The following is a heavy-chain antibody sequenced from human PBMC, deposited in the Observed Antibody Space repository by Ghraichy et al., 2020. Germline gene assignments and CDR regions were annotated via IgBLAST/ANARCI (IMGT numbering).Heavy chain of an antibody. Sequence: GESLNISCAASGFTVSSNHMSWVRQAPGKGLEWVSVIYSGGTTYYADSVKGRFTISRDISKNTLYLQMNTLRAEDTAVYYCARSFGSSSSGRHFDYWGQGTLVTVSS. V-gene: IGHV3-53*01. J-gene: IGHJ4*02. CDR1: GFTVSSNH. D-gene: IGHD6-6*01. CDR3: ARSFGSSSSGRHFDY. CDR2: IYSGGTT.